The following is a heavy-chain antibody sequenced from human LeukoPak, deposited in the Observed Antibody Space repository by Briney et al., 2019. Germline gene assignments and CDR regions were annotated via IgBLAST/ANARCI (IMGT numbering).Heavy chain of an antibody. D-gene: IGHD6-13*01. Sequence: KSSETLSLTCAVYGGSFSGYYWSWIRQPPGKGLEWIGEINHSGSTNYNPSLKSRVTISVDTSKNQFSPKLSSVTAADTAVYYCAGGVAAVSDVWGKGTTVTVSS. J-gene: IGHJ6*04. V-gene: IGHV4-34*01. CDR2: INHSGST. CDR1: GGSFSGYY. CDR3: AGGVAAVSDV.